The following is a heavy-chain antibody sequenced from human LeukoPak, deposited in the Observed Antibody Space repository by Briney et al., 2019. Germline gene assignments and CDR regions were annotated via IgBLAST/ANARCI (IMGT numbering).Heavy chain of an antibody. CDR2: IIPIFGTT. CDR3: ARAAYDLLTAYYLKYFDL. Sequence: ASVKVSRKTSGGTFSSYAISWVRQAPGQGLEWMGGIIPIFGTTNYAQKFQGRVTLTADESTSTAYMELSSLRSEDTAVYYCARAAYDLLTAYYLKYFDLWGRGTLVTVDS. CDR1: GGTFSSYA. V-gene: IGHV1-69*13. J-gene: IGHJ2*01. D-gene: IGHD3-9*01.